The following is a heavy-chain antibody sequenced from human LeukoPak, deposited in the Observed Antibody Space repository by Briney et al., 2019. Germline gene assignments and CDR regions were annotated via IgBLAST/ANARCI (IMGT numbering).Heavy chain of an antibody. CDR1: GGTFSSYA. CDR3: VRKPAAGCWCSSTSCPGCYFDY. Sequence: ASVKVSCKASGGTFSSYAISWVRQAPGQGLEWMGGIIPIFGTANYAQKFQGRVTITADESTSTAYMELSSLRSEDTAVYYCVRKPAAGCWCSSTSCPGCYFDYWGQGTLVTVSS. J-gene: IGHJ4*02. CDR2: IIPIFGTA. V-gene: IGHV1-69*13. D-gene: IGHD2-2*01.